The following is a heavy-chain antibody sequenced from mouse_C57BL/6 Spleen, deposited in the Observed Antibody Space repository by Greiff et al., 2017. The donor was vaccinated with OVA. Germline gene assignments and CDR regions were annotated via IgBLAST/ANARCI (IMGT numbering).Heavy chain of an antibody. J-gene: IGHJ2*01. CDR3: AREGLTVYYFDY. CDR2: IYPGSGST. D-gene: IGHD4-1*01. CDR1: GYTFTSYW. V-gene: IGHV1-55*01. Sequence: QVQLQQSGAELVKPGASVKMSCKASGYTFTSYWITWVKQRPGQGLEWIGDIYPGSGSTNYNEKFKSKATLTVDTSSSTAYMQLSSLTSEDSAVYYCAREGLTVYYFDYWGQGTTLTVSS.